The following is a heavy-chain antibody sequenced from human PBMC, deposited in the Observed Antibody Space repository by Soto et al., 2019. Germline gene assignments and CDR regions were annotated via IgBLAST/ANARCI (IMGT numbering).Heavy chain of an antibody. D-gene: IGHD4-17*01. CDR1: GFTFSSYW. CDR3: AREHGDYGDYFDY. CDR2: IKQDGSEK. J-gene: IGHJ4*02. Sequence: PGGSLRLSCAASGFTFSSYWMSWVRQAPGKGLEWVANIKQDGSEKYYVDSVKGRFTISRDNAKNSLYLQMNSLRAEDTAVYYGAREHGDYGDYFDYWGQGNLVTFSS. V-gene: IGHV3-7*01.